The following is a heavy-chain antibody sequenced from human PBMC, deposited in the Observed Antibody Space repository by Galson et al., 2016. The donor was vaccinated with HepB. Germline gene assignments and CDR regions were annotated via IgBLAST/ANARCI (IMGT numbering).Heavy chain of an antibody. J-gene: IGHJ4*02. CDR2: IHYNGRP. V-gene: IGHV4-4*02. D-gene: IGHD3-10*01. CDR1: GGSITSSDW. Sequence: LSLTCSVSGGSITSSDWWSWVRQPPGKGLEWIAEIHYNGRPNHSPSLKSRVTISVDKSRTQFSPKLSSVTAADTAVYYCARGELALGFDYWGQGALVTVSS. CDR3: ARGELALGFDY.